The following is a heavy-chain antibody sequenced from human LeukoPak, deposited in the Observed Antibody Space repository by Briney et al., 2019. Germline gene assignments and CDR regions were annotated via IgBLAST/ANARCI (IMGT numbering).Heavy chain of an antibody. D-gene: IGHD3-10*01. J-gene: IGHJ4*02. Sequence: PGGSLRLSCAASGFTFSSYAMSWVRQAPGKGLEWVSAISGSGGSTYYADSVKGRFTISRDNSKNTLYLQMNSLRAEDTAVYYCAKALGYYYGSGSFFFPLDYWGQGTLVTVSS. CDR1: GFTFSSYA. CDR3: AKALGYYYGSGSFFFPLDY. CDR2: ISGSGGST. V-gene: IGHV3-23*01.